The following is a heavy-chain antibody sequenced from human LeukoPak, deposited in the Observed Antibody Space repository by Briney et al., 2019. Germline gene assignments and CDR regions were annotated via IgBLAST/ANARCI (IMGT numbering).Heavy chain of an antibody. CDR2: INQDGNEE. CDR3: ARDERLAKGFDY. V-gene: IGHV3-7*01. CDR1: GFTFSDYW. J-gene: IGHJ4*02. Sequence: GGSPRLSCAASGFTFSDYWMNWVRQAPGKGLEWVANINQDGNEEYYVDSVEGRFTISRDNAKNSLYLQMNSLRAEDTAVYYCARDERLAKGFDYWGRGTLVTVSS. D-gene: IGHD6-25*01.